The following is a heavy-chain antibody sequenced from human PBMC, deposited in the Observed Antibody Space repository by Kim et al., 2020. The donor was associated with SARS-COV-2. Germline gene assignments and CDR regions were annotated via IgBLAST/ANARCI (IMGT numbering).Heavy chain of an antibody. V-gene: IGHV3-9*01. CDR3: AKADTADYYGMDV. J-gene: IGHJ6*02. CDR2: ISWNSGSI. D-gene: IGHD5-18*01. CDR1: GFTFDDYA. Sequence: LRLSCAASGFTFDDYAMHWVRQAPGKGLEWVSGISWNSGSIGYADSVKGRFTISRDNAKNSLYLQMNSLRAEDTALYYGAKADTADYYGMDVWGQGTTVTVSS.